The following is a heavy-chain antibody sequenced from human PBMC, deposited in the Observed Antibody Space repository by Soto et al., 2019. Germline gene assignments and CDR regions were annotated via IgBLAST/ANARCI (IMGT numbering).Heavy chain of an antibody. V-gene: IGHV3-23*01. CDR1: GFTLSSYF. D-gene: IGHD1-1*01. CDR2: ISNSGGST. J-gene: IGHJ5*02. CDR3: AKELEKWLVQLGGLDT. Sequence: EVQLLESGGGMVQPGGSLRLSCVASGFTLSSYFMTWVRQAPGKGLAWVSAISNSGGSTYYADSVKGRFTISRDKSHNTLYLQMNNLRAEDTARYYCAKELEKWLVQLGGLDTWGKGAQVTVSS.